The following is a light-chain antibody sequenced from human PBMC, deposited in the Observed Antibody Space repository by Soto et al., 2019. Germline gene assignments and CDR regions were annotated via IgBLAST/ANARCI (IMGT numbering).Light chain of an antibody. Sequence: QSPLTQPRSVSGSPGQSVTISCTGTSSDVGRYNFVSWYQQHPDKAPKLMIYDVNKRPSGVSNRFSGSMSANTASLTISGLQAEDEADYCCGSYRNFNTLEMVFGGGTKLTVL. V-gene: IGLV2-14*03. CDR3: GSYRNFNTLEMV. CDR1: SSDVGRYNF. CDR2: DVN. J-gene: IGLJ3*02.